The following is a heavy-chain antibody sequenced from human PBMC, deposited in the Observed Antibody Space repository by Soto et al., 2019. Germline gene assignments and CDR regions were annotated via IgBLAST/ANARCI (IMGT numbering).Heavy chain of an antibody. D-gene: IGHD3-22*01. V-gene: IGHV1-69*06. J-gene: IGHJ6*02. CDR1: GGTFSSYS. Sequence: ASVNVSCKSSGGTFSSYSISWVRQAPGQGLECMGWIIPIFGTANYAQKFQGRVTITADKSTSTAYMELSSLRSEDTAVYYCARDGAVYYYDSSGYRYYYYGMDVWGQGTTVTVSS. CDR3: ARDGAVYYYDSSGYRYYYYGMDV. CDR2: IIPIFGTA.